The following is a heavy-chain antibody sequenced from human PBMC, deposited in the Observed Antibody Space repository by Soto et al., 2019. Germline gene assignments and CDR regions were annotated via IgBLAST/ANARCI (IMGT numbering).Heavy chain of an antibody. D-gene: IGHD3-10*01. CDR2: INHSGST. J-gene: IGHJ4*02. V-gene: IGHV4-34*01. CDR3: ARGRAMVRGVRDY. Sequence: QVQLQQWGAGLLKPSETLSLTCAVYGGSFSGYYWSWIRQPPGKGLEWIGEINHSGSTNYNPSLKSRVTISVNTSKNQFALKLSSVTAADTAGYYWARGRAMVRGVRDYWGQGTLVTVSS. CDR1: GGSFSGYY.